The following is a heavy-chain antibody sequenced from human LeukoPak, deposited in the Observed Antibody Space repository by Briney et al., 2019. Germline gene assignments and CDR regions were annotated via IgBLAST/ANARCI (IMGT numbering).Heavy chain of an antibody. CDR1: GGTFSSYA. D-gene: IGHD3-22*01. V-gene: IGHV1-69*04. J-gene: IGHJ4*02. Sequence: SVKVSCKASGGTFSSYAISWVRQAPGQGLEWMGRIIPILGIANYAQKFQGRVTITADKSTSTAYMELSSLRSEDTAVYYCATAYHYDSSGYLWDSWGQGTLVTVSS. CDR3: ATAYHYDSSGYLWDS. CDR2: IIPILGIA.